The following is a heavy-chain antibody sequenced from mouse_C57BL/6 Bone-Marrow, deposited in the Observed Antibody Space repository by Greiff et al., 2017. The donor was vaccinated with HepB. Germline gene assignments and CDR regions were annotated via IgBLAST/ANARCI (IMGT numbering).Heavy chain of an antibody. J-gene: IGHJ2*01. D-gene: IGHD1-1*01. CDR2: ISSGGDYI. Sequence: EVKLEESGAGLVKPGGSLKLSCAASGFTFSSYAMSWVRQTPEKRLEWVAYISSGGDYIYYADTVKGRFTISRDNARNTLYLQMSSLKSEDTAMYYCTRWGITCDYWGRGTTLTVSA. CDR3: TRWGITCDY. V-gene: IGHV5-9-1*02. CDR1: GFTFSSYA.